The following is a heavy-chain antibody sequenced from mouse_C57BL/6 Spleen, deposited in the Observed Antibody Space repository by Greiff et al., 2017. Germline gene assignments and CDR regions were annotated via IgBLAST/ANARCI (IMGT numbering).Heavy chain of an antibody. CDR3: ARSPLYGSSPYWYFDV. J-gene: IGHJ1*03. D-gene: IGHD1-1*01. CDR2: ISYSGST. CDR1: GYSITSDY. V-gene: IGHV3-8*01. Sequence: DVQLQESGPGLAKPSQTLSLTCSVTGYSITSDYWNWIRKFPGNKLEYMGYISYSGSTYYNPSLKSRISITRDTSKNQYYLQLNSVTTEDTATYYCARSPLYGSSPYWYFDVWGTGTTVTVSS.